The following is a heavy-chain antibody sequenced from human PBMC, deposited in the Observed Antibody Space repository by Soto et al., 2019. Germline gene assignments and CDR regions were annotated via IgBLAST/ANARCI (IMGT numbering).Heavy chain of an antibody. D-gene: IGHD1-7*01. V-gene: IGHV4-34*01. Sequence: QVQLQQWGAGLLKPSETLSLTCAVYGGSFSGYYWSWIRQPPGNGLEWIGEINHSGSTNYNPSLKCRVTISVDTSKNQFSLKLSSVTAADTAVYYCARGPITGTTWAFYAFDIWGQGTMVTVSS. CDR2: INHSGST. CDR1: GGSFSGYY. J-gene: IGHJ3*02. CDR3: ARGPITGTTWAFYAFDI.